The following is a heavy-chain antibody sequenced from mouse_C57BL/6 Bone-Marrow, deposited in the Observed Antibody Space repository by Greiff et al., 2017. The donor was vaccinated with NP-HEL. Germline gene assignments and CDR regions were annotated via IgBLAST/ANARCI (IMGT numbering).Heavy chain of an antibody. V-gene: IGHV5-12*01. Sequence: DVMLVESGGGLVQPGGSLKLSCAASGFTFSDYYMYWVRQTPEKRLEWVAYISNGGGSTYYPDTVKGRFTISRDNAKNTLYLQMSRLKSEDTAMYYCARRPYYYAMDYWGQGTSVTVSS. CDR3: ARRPYYYAMDY. CDR2: ISNGGGST. CDR1: GFTFSDYY. J-gene: IGHJ4*01.